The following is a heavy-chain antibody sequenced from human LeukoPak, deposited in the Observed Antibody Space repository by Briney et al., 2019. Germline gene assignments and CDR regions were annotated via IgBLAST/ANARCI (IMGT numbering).Heavy chain of an antibody. CDR2: IYYTET. V-gene: IGHV4-59*02. CDR3: ARAFGGVVDY. CDR1: GGSVSNYY. D-gene: IGHD3-16*01. Sequence: PSETLSLTCTVSGGSVSNYYWSWIRQSPGKGLEWIGYIYYTETSYNPSLKSRVTISVDTSKNQFSLKLSSVTAADTAVYYCARAFGGVVDYWGQGTLVTVSS. J-gene: IGHJ4*02.